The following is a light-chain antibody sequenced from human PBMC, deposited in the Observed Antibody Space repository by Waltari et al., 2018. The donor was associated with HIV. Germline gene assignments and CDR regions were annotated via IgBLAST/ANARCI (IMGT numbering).Light chain of an antibody. CDR2: DAS. J-gene: IGKJ3*01. CDR3: QQRSSFPLT. V-gene: IGKV1-39*01. Sequence: DIQMTQSPSSQSVSVGDRVSITCRASQAVANKVNWFQQKPGKAPKVLIYDASRLPNGVPSRFSGSGSGTDFTLTINGVQPDDFASYFCQQRSSFPLTFGPGTKVDVK. CDR1: QAVANK.